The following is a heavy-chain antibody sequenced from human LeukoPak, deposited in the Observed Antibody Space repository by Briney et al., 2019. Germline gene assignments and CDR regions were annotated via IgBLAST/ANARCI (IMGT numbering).Heavy chain of an antibody. D-gene: IGHD3-3*01. V-gene: IGHV1-2*02. CDR3: ATGVATAFTY. J-gene: IGHJ4*02. CDR2: IDPNSGDT. CDR1: GYTFTGYY. Sequence: ASVKVSCRASGYTFTGYYIHWVRQAPGQGLEWMAWIDPNSGDTYSTPKFQGRVTMTRDTSISTASLELNWLSFDDTAVYYCATGVATAFTYWGQGTLVTVSS.